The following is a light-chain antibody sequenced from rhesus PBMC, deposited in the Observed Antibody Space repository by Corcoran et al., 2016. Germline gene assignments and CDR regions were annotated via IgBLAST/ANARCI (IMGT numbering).Light chain of an antibody. CDR2: RAS. V-gene: IGKV1S9*01. CDR3: QQGYSYPWT. J-gene: IGKJ1*01. Sequence: DIQMTQSPSSLSASVGDRVTITCQASQSLSNYLNWYQQKPGKIPKLLIYRASSLQSGIPSRFSGSGSGTDFTFTISSLQPEDFATYYCQQGYSYPWTFGQGTKVEIK. CDR1: QSLSNY.